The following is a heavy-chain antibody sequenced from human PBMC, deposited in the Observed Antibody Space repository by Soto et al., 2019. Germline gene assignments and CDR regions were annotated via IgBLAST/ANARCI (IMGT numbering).Heavy chain of an antibody. CDR1: GFTFTRYS. CDR2: ISSTTNYI. J-gene: IGHJ4*02. Sequence: SGGSLRLSCAASGFTFTRYSMNWVRQAPGKGLEWVSSISSTTNYIYYGDSMKGRFTISRDNGKNSLYLEIHSLRAEDTAVYYCARESEDLTSNFDYWGQGTLVTV. CDR3: ARESEDLTSNFDY. V-gene: IGHV3-21*06.